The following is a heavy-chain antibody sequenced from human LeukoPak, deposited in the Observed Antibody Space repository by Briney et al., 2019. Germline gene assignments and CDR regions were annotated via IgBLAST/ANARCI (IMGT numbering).Heavy chain of an antibody. CDR2: TSGSGGST. CDR1: GFTFSSYA. J-gene: IGHJ6*03. CDR3: AGSLGYSSSWPIYYYYYYMDV. Sequence: GGSLRLSCAASGFTFSSYAMSWVRQAPGKGLEWVSATSGSGGSTYYADSVKGRFTISRDNSKNTLYLQMNSLRAEDTAVYYCAGSLGYSSSWPIYYYYYYMDVWGKGTTVTVSS. V-gene: IGHV3-23*01. D-gene: IGHD6-13*01.